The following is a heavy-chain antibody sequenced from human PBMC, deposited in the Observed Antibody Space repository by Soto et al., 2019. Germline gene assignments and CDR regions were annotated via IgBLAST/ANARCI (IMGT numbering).Heavy chain of an antibody. CDR3: ARDWPSEGIAAREIGGPLYYYYYYGMDV. J-gene: IGHJ6*02. V-gene: IGHV1-69*13. CDR2: IIPIFGTA. CDR1: GGTFSSYA. Sequence: ASVKVSCKASGGTFSSYAISWVRQAPGQGLEWMGGIIPIFGTANYAQKFQGRVTITADESTSTAYMELSSLRSEDTAVYYCARDWPSEGIAAREIGGPLYYYYYYGMDVWGQGTTVTVSS. D-gene: IGHD6-6*01.